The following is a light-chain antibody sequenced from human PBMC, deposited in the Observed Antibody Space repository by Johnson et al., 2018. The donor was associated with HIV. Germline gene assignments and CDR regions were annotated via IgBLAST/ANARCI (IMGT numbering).Light chain of an antibody. V-gene: IGLV1-51*01. CDR1: TSNIGNNY. CDR3: GTWVRSLSGGV. J-gene: IGLJ1*01. Sequence: SVLTQPPSVSAAPGQKVTISCSGSTSNIGNNYVSWYQQLPGTAPKLLIYDNNKRPSGIPDRFSGSKSGPSATLGITGLQTGDEADYYCGTWVRSLSGGVFGSGTKVTVL. CDR2: DNN.